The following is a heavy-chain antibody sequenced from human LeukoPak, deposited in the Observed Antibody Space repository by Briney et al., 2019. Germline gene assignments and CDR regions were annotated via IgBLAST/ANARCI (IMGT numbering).Heavy chain of an antibody. CDR2: IYSGGST. V-gene: IGHV3-53*01. J-gene: IGHJ6*02. CDR1: GFTVSSNY. Sequence: GGSLRLSCAASGFTVSSNYMSWVRQAPGKGLEWVSVIYSGGSTYYADSVKGRFTISGDNSKNTLYLQMNSLRAEDTAVYYCARERGFSSNPPEEPLGYYYGVDVWGQGTTVTVSS. D-gene: IGHD1-14*01. CDR3: ARERGFSSNPPEEPLGYYYGVDV.